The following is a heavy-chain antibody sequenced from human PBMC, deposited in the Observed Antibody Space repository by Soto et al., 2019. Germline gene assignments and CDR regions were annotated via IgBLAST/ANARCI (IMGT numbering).Heavy chain of an antibody. J-gene: IGHJ5*02. CDR1: GFTFSSYA. V-gene: IGHV3-23*01. CDR2: ISGSGGST. Sequence: PGGSLRLSCAASGFTFSSYAMSWVRQAPGKGLEWVSAISGSGGSTYYADSVKGRFTISRDNSKNTLYLQMNSLRAEDTAVYYCAKRGSYCGGDCYRGPDNWFDPWGQGTLVTAPQ. D-gene: IGHD2-21*02. CDR3: AKRGSYCGGDCYRGPDNWFDP.